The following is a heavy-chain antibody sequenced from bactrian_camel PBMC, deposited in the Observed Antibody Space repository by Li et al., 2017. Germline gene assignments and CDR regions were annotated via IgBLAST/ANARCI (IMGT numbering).Heavy chain of an antibody. J-gene: IGHJ6*01. CDR2: TYTGGGRI. CDR1: GFPVSSNC. CDR3: AARDDGWDNFRDDDCDANADFGY. V-gene: IGHV3S1*01. Sequence: HVQLVESGGGLVQPGGSLRLSCVYSGFPVSSNCMGWFRQAPGKEREGVAATYTGGGRIYYADSVRGRFTMSQDTFKNTVYLQMNSLTPEDSGMYYCAARDDGWDNFRDDDCDANADFGYWGQGTQVTVS. D-gene: IGHD5*01.